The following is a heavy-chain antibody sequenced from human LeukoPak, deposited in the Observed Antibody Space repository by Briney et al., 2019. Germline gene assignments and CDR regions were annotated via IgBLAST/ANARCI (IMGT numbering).Heavy chain of an antibody. CDR1: GCTFSSYA. CDR2: IIPIFGTA. V-gene: IGHV1-69*06. CDR3: ARRGITMVRDPHGGWFDP. J-gene: IGHJ5*02. D-gene: IGHD3-10*01. Sequence: SVKVSCKASGCTFSSYAISLVRQAPGQGREWMGGIIPIFGTANYAQKFQGRVTITADKSTSTAYMELSSLRSEDTAVYYCARRGITMVRDPHGGWFDPWGQGTLVTVSS.